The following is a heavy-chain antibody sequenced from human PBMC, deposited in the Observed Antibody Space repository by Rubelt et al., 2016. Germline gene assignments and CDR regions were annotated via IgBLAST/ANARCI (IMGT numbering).Heavy chain of an antibody. Sequence: QVQLVQSGAEVKKPGASVKVSCKASGYTFTSYAMHWVRQAPGQRLEWMGWINAGNGNTKYSQKFQGRVTITRDTSAGTAYMELSSLRSEDTAVYYCASSGFDYDILTGYYNYYGMDVWGQGTTVTVSS. CDR2: INAGNGNT. V-gene: IGHV1-3*01. CDR1: GYTFTSYA. J-gene: IGHJ6*02. D-gene: IGHD3-9*01. CDR3: ASSGFDYDILTGYYNYYGMDV.